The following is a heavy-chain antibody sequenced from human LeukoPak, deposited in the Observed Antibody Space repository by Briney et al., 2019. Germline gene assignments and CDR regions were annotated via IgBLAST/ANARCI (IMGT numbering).Heavy chain of an antibody. CDR3: ARSYDFWSGYYFDY. CDR2: ISSSSGTI. J-gene: IGHJ4*02. V-gene: IGHV3-48*01. CDR1: GFTFSTYS. D-gene: IGHD3-3*01. Sequence: GGSLRLSCAASGFTFSTYSMNWVRQAPGKGLEWVSYISSSSGTIYYADSVRGRFTISRDNAKNSLYLQMNSLRAEDTAVYYCARSYDFWSGYYFDYWGQGTLVTVSS.